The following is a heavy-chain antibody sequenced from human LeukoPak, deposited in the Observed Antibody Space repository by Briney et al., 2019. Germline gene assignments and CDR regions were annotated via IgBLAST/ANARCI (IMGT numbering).Heavy chain of an antibody. Sequence: GRSLRLSCAASGFTFSSYAMHWVRQAPGKGLEWVAVISYDGSNKYYADSVRDRFTISRDNSKNTLYLHMNSLRDEDTAVYYCAKGPHSGWSPELYYFDYWGQGTLVTVSS. CDR1: GFTFSSYA. CDR3: AKGPHSGWSPELYYFDY. V-gene: IGHV3-30*04. CDR2: ISYDGSNK. J-gene: IGHJ4*02. D-gene: IGHD6-19*01.